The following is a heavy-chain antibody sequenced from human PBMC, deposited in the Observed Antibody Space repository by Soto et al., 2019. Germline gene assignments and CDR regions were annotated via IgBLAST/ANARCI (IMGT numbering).Heavy chain of an antibody. CDR3: ARDPDYYDSSWANKPYYYGMDV. J-gene: IGHJ6*02. Sequence: QVQLVQSGAEVKKPGSSVKVSCKASGGTFSSYTISWVRQAPGQGLEWMGRIIPILGIANYARKFQGRVTITADKSTSTAYMELSSLRSEDTAVYYCARDPDYYDSSWANKPYYYGMDVWGQGTTVTVSS. CDR1: GGTFSSYT. CDR2: IIPILGIA. D-gene: IGHD3-22*01. V-gene: IGHV1-69*08.